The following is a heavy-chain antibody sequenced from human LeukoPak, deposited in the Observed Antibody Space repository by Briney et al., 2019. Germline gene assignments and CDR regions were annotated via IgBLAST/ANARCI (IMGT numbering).Heavy chain of an antibody. D-gene: IGHD6-19*01. CDR3: ARGQSCSVWYCRKKYYFDY. J-gene: IGHJ4*02. CDR2: MNPNSGNT. CDR1: RYTFTSYD. Sequence: ASVKVSCKASRYTFTSYDINRVRQATGHGLEWRGWMNPNSGNTGYAQKHQGRVTMTRNTSIRTANMELSSLRYEDAAVYYCARGQSCSVWYCRKKYYFDYWGQGTLVTVSS. V-gene: IGHV1-8*01.